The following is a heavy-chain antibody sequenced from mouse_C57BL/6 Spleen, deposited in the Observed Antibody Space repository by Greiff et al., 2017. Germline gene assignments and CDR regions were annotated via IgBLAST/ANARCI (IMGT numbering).Heavy chain of an antibody. CDR1: GYTFTSYW. Sequence: VQLVESGAELVKPGASVKLSCKASGYTFTSYWMHWVKQRPGQGLEWIGMIHPNSGSTNYNEKFKSKATLTVDKSSSTAYMQLSSLTSEDSAVYYCAREGLEYAMDYWGQGTSVTVSS. D-gene: IGHD2-4*01. CDR3: AREGLEYAMDY. CDR2: IHPNSGST. J-gene: IGHJ4*01. V-gene: IGHV1-64*01.